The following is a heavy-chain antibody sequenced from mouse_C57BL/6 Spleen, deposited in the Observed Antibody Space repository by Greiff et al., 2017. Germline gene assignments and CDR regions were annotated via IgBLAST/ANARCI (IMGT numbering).Heavy chain of an antibody. CDR1: GYTFTTYS. CDR2: FHPYNDDT. Sequence: QVQLKQPGAELVKPGASVKLSCKASGYTFTTYSIEWMKQKHGKSLEWIGNFHPYNDDTKYNEKFKGKATLTVDKSSSTVYLELSSLTSDDSAVYYCARGHYSNRCYYAMDYWGQGTSVTVSS. CDR3: ARGHYSNRCYYAMDY. J-gene: IGHJ4*01. D-gene: IGHD2-5*01. V-gene: IGHV1-47*01.